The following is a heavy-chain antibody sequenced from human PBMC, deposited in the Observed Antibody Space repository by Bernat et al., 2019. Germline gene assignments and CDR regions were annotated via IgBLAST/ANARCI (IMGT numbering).Heavy chain of an antibody. J-gene: IGHJ5*02. D-gene: IGHD6-13*01. CDR1: GFSLTTSGVG. Sequence: INLKESGNTLVNPTQTLTLTCTFSGFSLTTSGVGVGWIRHPPGKALEWLALIYWDDDVLYSPSLRSRLTITKDTSKNQVVLTMTNMDPVDTGTYYCAHRPPQRSSGWYPNWFDPWGQGTLVTVSS. CDR3: AHRPPQRSSGWYPNWFDP. CDR2: IYWDDDV. V-gene: IGHV2-5*02.